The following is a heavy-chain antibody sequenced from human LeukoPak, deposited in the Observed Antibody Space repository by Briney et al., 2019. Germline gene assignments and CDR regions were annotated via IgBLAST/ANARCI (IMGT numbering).Heavy chain of an antibody. CDR1: GGSISSGGYY. CDR2: IYYSGST. V-gene: IGHV4-31*03. Sequence: SETLSLTCTVSGGSISSGGYYWSWIRQHPGKGLEWIGYIYYSGSTYYNPSLKSRVTISVDTPKNQFSLKLSSVTAADTAVYYCARSIVVVDWFDPWGQGTLVTVSP. CDR3: ARSIVVVDWFDP. D-gene: IGHD2-2*01. J-gene: IGHJ5*02.